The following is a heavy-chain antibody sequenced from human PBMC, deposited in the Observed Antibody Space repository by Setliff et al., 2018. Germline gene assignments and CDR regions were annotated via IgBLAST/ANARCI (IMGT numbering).Heavy chain of an antibody. CDR3: AKDVGDGYGVDAYASGGFDI. CDR1: GGSISSSSYY. V-gene: IGHV4-39*07. J-gene: IGHJ3*02. CDR2: IFHSGRS. D-gene: IGHD5-18*01. Sequence: LSLTCSVSGGSISSSSYYWGWIRQTPGKGLEWIGSIFHSGRSYYNPSLKSRVTMSVDTSKSQFSLKLSSVTAADTAVYYCAKDVGDGYGVDAYASGGFDIWGQGTLVTVSS.